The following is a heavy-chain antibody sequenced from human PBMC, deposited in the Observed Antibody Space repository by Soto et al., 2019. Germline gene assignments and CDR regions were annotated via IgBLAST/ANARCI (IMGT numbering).Heavy chain of an antibody. CDR3: ARKPSYDILTGYYAN. J-gene: IGHJ4*02. CDR2: IKQDGSEK. Sequence: GGSLRLSCAASGFTFSSYWMSWVRQAPGKGLEWVANIKQDGSEKYYVDSVKGRFTISRDNAKNSLYLQMNSLRAEDTAVYYCARKPSYDILTGYYANWGQGTLVTVS. CDR1: GFTFSSYW. D-gene: IGHD3-9*01. V-gene: IGHV3-7*05.